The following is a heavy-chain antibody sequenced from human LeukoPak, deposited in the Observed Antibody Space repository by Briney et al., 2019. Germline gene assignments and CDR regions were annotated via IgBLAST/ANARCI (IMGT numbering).Heavy chain of an antibody. CDR3: AREGGDPRWLDP. D-gene: IGHD6-25*01. V-gene: IGHV4-4*07. Sequence: SETLSLTCTVSGGSITSYYWTWIRQSAGKCLEWIGRINTSGSTNYNPSLRSRVTMSVNTSKNQFSLNLTSVTAADTAVYSCAREGGDPRWLDPWGQGTLVTVSS. CDR1: GGSITSYY. J-gene: IGHJ5*02. CDR2: INTSGST.